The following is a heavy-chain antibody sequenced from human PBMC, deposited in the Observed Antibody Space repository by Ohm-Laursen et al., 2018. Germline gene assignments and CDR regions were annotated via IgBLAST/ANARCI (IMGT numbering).Heavy chain of an antibody. CDR3: ARLYYYDSSGYLDY. CDR2: INPNSGGT. Sequence: GASVKASCQASGYTFTGYYMHWVRQAPGQGLEWMGWINPNSGGTNYAQKFQGRVTMTRDTSISTAYMELSRLRSDDTAVYYCARLYYYDSSGYLDYWGQGTLVTVSS. J-gene: IGHJ4*02. CDR1: GYTFTGYY. V-gene: IGHV1-2*02. D-gene: IGHD3-22*01.